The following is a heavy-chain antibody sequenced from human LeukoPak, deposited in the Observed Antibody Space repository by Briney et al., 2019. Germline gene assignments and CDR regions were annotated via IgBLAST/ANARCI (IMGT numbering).Heavy chain of an antibody. J-gene: IGHJ3*02. V-gene: IGHV3-53*05. CDR3: AKDSGSSGWYGDAFDI. CDR1: GFTVSSNY. CDR2: IYSGGST. D-gene: IGHD6-19*01. Sequence: GGSLRLSCAASGFTVSSNYMSWVRQAPGKGLEWVSVIYSGGSTYYADSVKGRFTISRDNSKNTLYLQMNSLRAEDTALYYCAKDSGSSGWYGDAFDIWGQGAMVTVSS.